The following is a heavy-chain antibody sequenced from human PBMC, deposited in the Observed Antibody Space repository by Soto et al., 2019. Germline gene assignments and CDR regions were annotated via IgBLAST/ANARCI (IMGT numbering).Heavy chain of an antibody. J-gene: IGHJ6*03. CDR3: AKGAVAGTVDYYYYMDV. V-gene: IGHV3-23*01. D-gene: IGHD6-19*01. Sequence: GGSLRLSCAASGFTFSSYAMSWVRQAPGKGLEWVSAISGSGGSKYYADSVKGRFTISRDNSKNTLYLQMNSLRAEDTAVYYCAKGAVAGTVDYYYYMDVWGKGTTVTVSS. CDR2: ISGSGGSK. CDR1: GFTFSSYA.